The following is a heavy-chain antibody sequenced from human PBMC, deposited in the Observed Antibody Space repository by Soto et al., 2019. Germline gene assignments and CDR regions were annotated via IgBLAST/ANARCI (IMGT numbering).Heavy chain of an antibody. V-gene: IGHV1-18*01. J-gene: IGHJ3*02. CDR3: AREGGGYSYGYRNAFDT. Sequence: ASVKVSCKASGYTFTSYGISWVRQAPGQGLEWMGWISAYNGNTNYAQKLQGRVTMTTDTSTSTAYMELRSLRSDDTAVYYCAREGGGYSYGYRNAFDTWGQGTMVTVSS. CDR1: GYTFTSYG. D-gene: IGHD5-18*01. CDR2: ISAYNGNT.